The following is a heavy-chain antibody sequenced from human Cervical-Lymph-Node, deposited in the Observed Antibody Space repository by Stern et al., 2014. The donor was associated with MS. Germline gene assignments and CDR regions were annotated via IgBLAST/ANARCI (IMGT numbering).Heavy chain of an antibody. CDR2: ISYDGSDK. Sequence: VQLVESGGGVAQPGRSLRLSCAASGFTFSLSGMHWVRQAPGKGLDWVAVISYDGSDKYYAASVKGRFPISRDNSKNTVYLQMNSLRAEDTAVYYCANAAALSCRSPSCYKAFEYWGQGILVTVSS. D-gene: IGHD2-2*02. CDR1: GFTFSLSG. V-gene: IGHV3-30*18. CDR3: ANAAALSCRSPSCYKAFEY. J-gene: IGHJ4*02.